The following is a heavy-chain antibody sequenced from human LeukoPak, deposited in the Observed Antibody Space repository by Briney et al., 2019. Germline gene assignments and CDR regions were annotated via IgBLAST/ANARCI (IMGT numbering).Heavy chain of an antibody. J-gene: IGHJ4*02. CDR1: GFTFSSYA. CDR2: ISGSGGST. V-gene: IGHV3-23*01. Sequence: PGGSLRLSCAASGFTFSSYAMSWVRQAPGKGLEWVSAISGSGGSTYYADSVKGRFAISRDNSKNTLYLQMNSLRAEDTAVYYCAKVLRGRYHFDYWGQGTLVTVSS. CDR3: AKVLRGRYHFDY. D-gene: IGHD3-16*02.